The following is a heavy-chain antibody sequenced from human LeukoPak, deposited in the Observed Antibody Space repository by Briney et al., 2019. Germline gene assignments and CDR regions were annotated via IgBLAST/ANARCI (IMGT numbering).Heavy chain of an antibody. CDR2: INWNSGSI. V-gene: IGHV3-9*01. CDR1: GFTFDDYG. CDR3: AKHPRLVRYFDS. J-gene: IGHJ4*02. D-gene: IGHD6-6*01. Sequence: GGSLRLSCAASGFTFDDYGMHWVRQAPGKGLEWVSGINWNSGSIDYADSVKGRFTISRDNSKNTLYLQMTSLRAEDTARYYCAKHPRLVRYFDSWGQGTLVTVSS.